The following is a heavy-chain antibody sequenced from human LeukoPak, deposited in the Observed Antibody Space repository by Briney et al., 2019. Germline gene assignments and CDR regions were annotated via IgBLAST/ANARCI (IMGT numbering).Heavy chain of an antibody. D-gene: IGHD5-18*01. J-gene: IGHJ4*02. Sequence: SETLSLTCTVSGGSISSYYWSWIRQPPGKGLEWIGYIYYSGSTNYNPFLKSRVTISVDTSKNQFSLKLSSVTAADTAVYYCAGERGYRYGVDYWGQGTLVTVSS. CDR3: AGERGYRYGVDY. CDR1: GGSISSYY. CDR2: IYYSGST. V-gene: IGHV4-59*01.